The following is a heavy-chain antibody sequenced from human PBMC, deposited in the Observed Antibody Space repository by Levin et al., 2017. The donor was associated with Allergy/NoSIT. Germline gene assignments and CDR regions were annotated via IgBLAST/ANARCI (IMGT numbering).Heavy chain of an antibody. D-gene: IGHD3-10*01. CDR3: ARSAGKYYGSGSYSWFDY. J-gene: IGHJ4*02. V-gene: IGHV3-20*04. Sequence: GESLKISCAASGFTFDDYGMSWVRQAPGKGLEWVSGINWNGGSTGYADSVKGRFTISRDNAKNSLYLQMNSLRAEDTALYYCARSAGKYYGSGSYSWFDYWGQGTLVTVSS. CDR1: GFTFDDYG. CDR2: INWNGGST.